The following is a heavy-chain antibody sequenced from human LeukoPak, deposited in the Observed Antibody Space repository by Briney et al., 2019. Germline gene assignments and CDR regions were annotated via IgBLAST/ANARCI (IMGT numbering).Heavy chain of an antibody. CDR2: IYYSGGT. D-gene: IGHD5-24*01. V-gene: IGHV4-59*08. Sequence: SETLSLTCTVSGDSISSYYWSWIRQPPGEGLEWIGYIYYSGGTDYNPSLKSRVTISVDTSKNQFSLKLRSVTAADTAVYYCARHVTISGPYDASDIWGQGTMVTVSP. J-gene: IGHJ3*02. CDR3: ARHVTISGPYDASDI. CDR1: GDSISSYY.